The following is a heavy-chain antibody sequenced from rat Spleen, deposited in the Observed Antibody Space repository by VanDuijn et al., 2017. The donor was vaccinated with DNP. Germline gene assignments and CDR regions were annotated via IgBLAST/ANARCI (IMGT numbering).Heavy chain of an antibody. D-gene: IGHD1-1*01. Sequence: EVQLVETGGGLVQPGRSLKLSCVASGFTFSSYWMYWIRQAPGEGLEWVASINTDGGSTYYPDSVKGRFTISRDNAKSTLYLQMDSLRSEDTATYYCASQRWYYSGEGMDYWGQGVMVTVSS. J-gene: IGHJ2*01. CDR3: ASQRWYYSGEGMDY. CDR2: INTDGGST. V-gene: IGHV5-58*01. CDR1: GFTFSSYW.